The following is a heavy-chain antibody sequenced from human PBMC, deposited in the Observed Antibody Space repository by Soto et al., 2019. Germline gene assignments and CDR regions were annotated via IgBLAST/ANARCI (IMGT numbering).Heavy chain of an antibody. V-gene: IGHV1-3*01. CDR1: GYSFSTYA. J-gene: IGHJ6*02. CDR3: ARGKGMEENYYYHGMDV. D-gene: IGHD1-1*01. CDR2: INVGKGNT. Sequence: QVQVVQSGAEVKKPGASVKVSCKASGYSFSTYAMHWVRQAPGQGLEWLGWINVGKGNTKYSQKFKDRVTISRDTSASTGYRELSGLRFEDTAVYYCARGKGMEENYYYHGMDVWGPGTTVTVS.